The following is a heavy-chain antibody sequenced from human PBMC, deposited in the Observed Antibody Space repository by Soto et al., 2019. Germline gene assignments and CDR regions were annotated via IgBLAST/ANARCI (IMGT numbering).Heavy chain of an antibody. CDR2: INHSGST. J-gene: IGHJ4*02. CDR3: ARIRGGIVVDPIDY. CDR1: GGSFSGYY. D-gene: IGHD3-22*01. V-gene: IGHV4-34*01. Sequence: SETLSLTCAVYGGSFSGYYWSWIRQPPGKGLEWIGEINHSGSTNYNPSLKSRVTISVDTSKNQFSLKLSSVTAADTAVYYCARIRGGIVVDPIDYWGQGTLVTVSS.